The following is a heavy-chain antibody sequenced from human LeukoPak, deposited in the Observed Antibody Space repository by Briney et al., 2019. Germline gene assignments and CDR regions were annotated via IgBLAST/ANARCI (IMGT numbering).Heavy chain of an antibody. CDR2: INPNSGGT. Sequence: ASVKVSCKASGYTFTGYYMHWVRQAPGQGLEWMGWINPNSGGTNYAQKFQGWVTMTRDTSISTAYMELSRLRSDDTAVYYCARDRLAAAGTMGDAFDIWGQGTMVTVSS. CDR3: ARDRLAAAGTMGDAFDI. V-gene: IGHV1-2*04. D-gene: IGHD6-13*01. CDR1: GYTFTGYY. J-gene: IGHJ3*02.